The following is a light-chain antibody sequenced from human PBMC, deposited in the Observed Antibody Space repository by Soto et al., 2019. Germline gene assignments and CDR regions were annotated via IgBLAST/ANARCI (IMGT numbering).Light chain of an antibody. J-gene: IGKJ4*01. CDR3: QQHNRWPPVT. CDR1: QSVGSTY. Sequence: EIVLTQSPVTLSLSPGERATVSCRASQSVGSTYIAWYQQKPGQPPRLLIYDAFNRATGVPTRFSGSGSGTDFTLTISSLEPEDFAVYYCQQHNRWPPVTFGGGTRVEIK. V-gene: IGKV3-11*01. CDR2: DAF.